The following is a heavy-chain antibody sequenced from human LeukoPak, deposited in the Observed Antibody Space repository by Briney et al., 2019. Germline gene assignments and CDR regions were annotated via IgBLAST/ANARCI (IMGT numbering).Heavy chain of an antibody. Sequence: GGSLRLSCAASGFTFSSYAMSWVRQAPGKGLEWVSAISSSGSTIYYADSVKGRFTISRDNAKNSLYLQMNSLRAEDTAVYYCARGPMVRGINWFDPWGQGTLVTVSS. D-gene: IGHD3-10*01. J-gene: IGHJ5*02. CDR3: ARGPMVRGINWFDP. CDR1: GFTFSSYA. CDR2: ISSSGSTI. V-gene: IGHV3-21*04.